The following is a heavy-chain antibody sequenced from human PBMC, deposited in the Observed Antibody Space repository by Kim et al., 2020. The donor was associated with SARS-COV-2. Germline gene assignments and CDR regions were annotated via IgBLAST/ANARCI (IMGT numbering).Heavy chain of an antibody. D-gene: IGHD2-21*02. CDR3: ASSIVVVTATLY. Sequence: YYADSVKGRFTISRDNAKNSLYLQMNSLRAEDTAVYYCASSIVVVTATLYWGQGTLVTVSS. V-gene: IGHV3-48*03. J-gene: IGHJ4*02.